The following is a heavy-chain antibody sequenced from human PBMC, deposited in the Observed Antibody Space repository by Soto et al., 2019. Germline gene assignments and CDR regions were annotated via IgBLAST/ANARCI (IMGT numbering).Heavy chain of an antibody. CDR1: GYTFTSYG. CDR2: ISAYNGNT. Sequence: ASVKVSCKASGYTFTSYGISWVRQAPGQGLEWMGWISAYNGNTNYAQKLQGRVTMTTDTSTSTAYMELRSLRSDDTAVYYCARVFYYDSSGYHDAFDIWGQGTMVTVSS. CDR3: ARVFYYDSSGYHDAFDI. J-gene: IGHJ3*02. V-gene: IGHV1-18*01. D-gene: IGHD3-22*01.